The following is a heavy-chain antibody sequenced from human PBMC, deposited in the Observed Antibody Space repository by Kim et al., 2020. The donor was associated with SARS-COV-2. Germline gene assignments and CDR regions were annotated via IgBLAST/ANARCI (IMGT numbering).Heavy chain of an antibody. CDR2: MNPNSGNT. CDR3: ARGRGKWLVRGWARFDY. CDR1: GYTFTSYD. V-gene: IGHV1-8*01. J-gene: IGHJ4*02. D-gene: IGHD6-19*01. Sequence: ASVKVSCKASGYTFTSYDINWVRQATGQGLEWMGWMNPNSGNTGYAQKFQGRVTMTRNTSISTAYMELSSLRSEDTAVYYCARGRGKWLVRGWARFDYWGQGTLVTVSS.